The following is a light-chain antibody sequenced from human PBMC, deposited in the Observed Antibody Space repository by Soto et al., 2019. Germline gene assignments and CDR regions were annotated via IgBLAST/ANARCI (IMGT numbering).Light chain of an antibody. V-gene: IGLV2-8*01. CDR2: EVS. J-gene: IGLJ1*01. Sequence: QSALTQPPSASGSPGQSVTISCTGTSSDVGGYNYVSWYQQHPGKAPKLMIYEVSKRPSGVPDRFSGSKSGNTASLTVSGLQAEDEADYYCSSYAGSNNFGVFXTGTKGTAL. CDR1: SSDVGGYNY. CDR3: SSYAGSNNFGV.